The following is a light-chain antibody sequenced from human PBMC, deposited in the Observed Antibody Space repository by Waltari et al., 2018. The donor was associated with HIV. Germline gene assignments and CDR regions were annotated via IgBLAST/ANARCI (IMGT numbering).Light chain of an antibody. CDR2: GDE. J-gene: IGLJ1*01. V-gene: IGLV1-44*01. Sequence: QSVLTQPPSASGTPGQRVTLSCSGSSPNIGSNSVNWYQQLPGTAPKLLIYGDEKRPSGVPDRFSGSKSGTSASLAISGPQCEDEAVYFCAAWDDSLNGYGFGAGTKVTVL. CDR1: SPNIGSNS. CDR3: AAWDDSLNGYG.